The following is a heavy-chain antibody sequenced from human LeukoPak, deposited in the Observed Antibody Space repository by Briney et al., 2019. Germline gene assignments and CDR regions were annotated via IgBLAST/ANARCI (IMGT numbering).Heavy chain of an antibody. V-gene: IGHV3-23*01. CDR3: ASAGYTSSSGRAFDI. J-gene: IGHJ3*02. CDR1: GFTFSRYV. CDR2: ISESGSRT. Sequence: PGGSLRLSCAASGFTFSRYVMSWVRQAPGKGPEWVSAISESGSRTYHGDSVKGRFTISRDNSKNTLYLQMNSLRVEVTAVYYCASAGYTSSSGRAFDIWGQGTMVTVSS. D-gene: IGHD6-13*01.